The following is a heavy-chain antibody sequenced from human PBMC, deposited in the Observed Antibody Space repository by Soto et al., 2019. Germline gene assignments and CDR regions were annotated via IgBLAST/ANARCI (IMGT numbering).Heavy chain of an antibody. V-gene: IGHV3-48*02. Sequence: PGGSLRLSXAASGFTFSSYSMNWVRQAPGKGLEWVSYISSSSSTIYYADSVKGRFTISRDNAKNSLYLQMNSLRDEDTAVYYCARDGDCSSTSCYPSYYYYGMDVWGQGTTVTVSS. CDR1: GFTFSSYS. J-gene: IGHJ6*02. CDR3: ARDGDCSSTSCYPSYYYYGMDV. D-gene: IGHD2-2*01. CDR2: ISSSSSTI.